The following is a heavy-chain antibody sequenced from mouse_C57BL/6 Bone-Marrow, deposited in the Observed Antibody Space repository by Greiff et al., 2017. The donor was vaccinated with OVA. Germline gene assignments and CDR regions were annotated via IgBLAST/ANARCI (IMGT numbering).Heavy chain of an antibody. CDR1: GYTFTSYW. V-gene: IGHV1-69*01. J-gene: IGHJ4*01. CDR2: IDPSDSYT. D-gene: IGHD2-4*01. CDR3: ERNYDYDGGVYAMDY. Sequence: QVQLQQPGAELVMPGASVKLSCKASGYTFTSYWMHWVKQRPGQGLEWIGEIDPSDSYTNYNQKFKGKSTLTVDKSSSTAYMQLSSLTSEDSAVYYCERNYDYDGGVYAMDYWGQGTSVTVSS.